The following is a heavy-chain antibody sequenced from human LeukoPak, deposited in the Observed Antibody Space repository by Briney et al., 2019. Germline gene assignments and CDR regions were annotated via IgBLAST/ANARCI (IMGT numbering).Heavy chain of an antibody. D-gene: IGHD2-2*02. CDR3: ARGGPPDIVVVPAAIYYFDY. CDR2: IYYSGST. CDR1: GVSISSGGYY. V-gene: IGHV4-31*03. J-gene: IGHJ4*02. Sequence: PSETLSLTCTVSGVSISSGGYYWSWIRQHPGKGLEWIGYIYYSGSTYHNPSLKSRVTISVDTSKNQFSLKLSSVTAADTAVYCCARGGPPDIVVVPAAIYYFDYWGQGTLVTVSS.